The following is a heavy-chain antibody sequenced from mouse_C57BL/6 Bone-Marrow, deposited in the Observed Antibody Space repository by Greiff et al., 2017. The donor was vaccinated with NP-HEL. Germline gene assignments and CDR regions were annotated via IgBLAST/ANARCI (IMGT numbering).Heavy chain of an antibody. CDR1: GYTFTDYE. CDR3: TNYGSRNFDY. Sequence: VQLQQSGAELVRPGASVTLSCKASGYTFTDYEMHWVKQTPVHGLEWIGAIDPETGGTAYNQKFKGKAILTADKSSSTAYMELRSLTSEDSAVYYCTNYGSRNFDYWGQGTTLTVSS. J-gene: IGHJ2*01. D-gene: IGHD1-1*01. CDR2: IDPETGGT. V-gene: IGHV1-15*01.